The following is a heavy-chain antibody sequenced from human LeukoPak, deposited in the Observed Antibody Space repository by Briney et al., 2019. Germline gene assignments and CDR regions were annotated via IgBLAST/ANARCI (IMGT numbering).Heavy chain of an antibody. CDR1: GFTFSSYG. Sequence: GGSLRLSCAASGFTFSSYGMHWVRQAPGKGLEWVAVISYDGSNKYYADSVKGRFTISRDNSKNTLYLQMNSLRAEDTAVYYCAKPHDFWSGYFNWFDPWGQGTLVTVSS. J-gene: IGHJ5*02. CDR3: AKPHDFWSGYFNWFDP. D-gene: IGHD3-3*01. V-gene: IGHV3-30*18. CDR2: ISYDGSNK.